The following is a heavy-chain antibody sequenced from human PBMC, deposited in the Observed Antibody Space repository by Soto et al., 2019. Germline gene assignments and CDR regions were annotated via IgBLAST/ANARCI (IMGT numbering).Heavy chain of an antibody. J-gene: IGHJ6*02. CDR2: IYYSGST. CDR1: GGSISSYY. D-gene: IGHD2-2*01. Sequence: SETLSLTCIISGGSISSYYWSWIRQPPGKGLEWIGYIYYSGSTNYNPSLKSRVTISVDTSKNLFSLRLSSVTAADTAVYYCARDKRTHYYYYGIDVWGQGTTVTVSS. CDR3: ARDKRTHYYYYGIDV. V-gene: IGHV4-59*01.